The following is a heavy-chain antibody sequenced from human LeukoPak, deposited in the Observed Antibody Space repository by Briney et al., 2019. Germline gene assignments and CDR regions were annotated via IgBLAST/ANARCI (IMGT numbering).Heavy chain of an antibody. V-gene: IGHV3-30*04. D-gene: IGHD5-12*01. CDR3: AREGDIVATISYYFDY. CDR1: GFTFSSYA. CDR2: ISYDGSNK. J-gene: IGHJ4*02. Sequence: GRSLRLYCAASGFTFSSYAMHWVRQAPGKGLEWVAVISYDGSNKYYADSVKGRFTISRDNSKNTLYLQMNSLRAEDTAVYYCAREGDIVATISYYFDYWGQGTLVTVSS.